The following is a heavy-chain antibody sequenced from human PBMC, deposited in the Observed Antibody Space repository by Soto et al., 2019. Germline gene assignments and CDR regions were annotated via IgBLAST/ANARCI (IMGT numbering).Heavy chain of an antibody. CDR1: GGSISTDY. J-gene: IGHJ6*02. D-gene: IGHD3-3*01. CDR2: IYYGGST. V-gene: IGHV4-59*01. CDR3: ARGEWFLRGYGMDV. Sequence: QVQLQESGPGLVKPSETLSLTCTVSGGSISTDYWSWIRQPPGKRLEYIGFIYYGGSTNYNPSLESRVPITPDTSKNQFFLKLSSVTAADTAVYYCARGEWFLRGYGMDVWGRGTTVTVS.